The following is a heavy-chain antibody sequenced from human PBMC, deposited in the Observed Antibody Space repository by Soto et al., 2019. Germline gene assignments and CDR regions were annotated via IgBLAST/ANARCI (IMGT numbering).Heavy chain of an antibody. J-gene: IGHJ5*02. CDR1: GGSITDYS. D-gene: IGHD2-21*02. CDR3: ARGQGVVVTADNWFDP. Sequence: KPSETLSLTCTVSGGSITDYSWVWIRQPAGKGLEWIGRIFSSGSTNYNPSLKGRITMSLDTSKNQFSLKLNSATATDTAVYFCARGQGVVVTADNWFDPWGQGILVTVS. V-gene: IGHV4-4*07. CDR2: IFSSGST.